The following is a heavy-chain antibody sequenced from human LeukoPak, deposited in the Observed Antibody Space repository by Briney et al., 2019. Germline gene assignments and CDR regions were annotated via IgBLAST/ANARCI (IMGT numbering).Heavy chain of an antibody. Sequence: PSETLSLTCAVYGGSFSGYYWTLIRQSPGKGLEWIGEITHSGSTNYNLSLKSRVTISVDTSKKQFSLKLTSVTAADTAVYYCGRRLDVWGQGTTVTVSS. CDR3: GRRLDV. CDR1: GGSFSGYY. J-gene: IGHJ6*02. V-gene: IGHV4-34*01. CDR2: ITHSGST.